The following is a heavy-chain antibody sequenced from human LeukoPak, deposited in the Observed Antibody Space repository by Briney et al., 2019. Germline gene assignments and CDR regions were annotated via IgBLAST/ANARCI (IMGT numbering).Heavy chain of an antibody. CDR3: ARFKDSSGYNLRPFYYFDY. CDR2: ISSSSSYI. J-gene: IGHJ4*02. Sequence: KTGGSLRLSCAASRFTFSSYAMNWVRQAPGKGLEWVSSISSSSSYICYADSVKGRFTISRDNAKNSLYLQMNSLRAEDTAVYYCARFKDSSGYNLRPFYYFDYWGQGTLVTVSS. V-gene: IGHV3-21*01. D-gene: IGHD3-22*01. CDR1: RFTFSSYA.